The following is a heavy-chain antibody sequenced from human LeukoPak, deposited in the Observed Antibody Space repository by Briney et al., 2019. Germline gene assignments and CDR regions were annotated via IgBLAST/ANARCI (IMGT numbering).Heavy chain of an antibody. CDR3: ARDVLWFGEYYYHYGMDV. J-gene: IGHJ6*02. CDR1: GFTFSSYG. D-gene: IGHD3-10*01. CDR2: IWYDGSNK. V-gene: IGHV3-33*01. Sequence: GRSLRLSCAASGFTFSSYGMHWVRQAPGKGLEWVAVIWYDGSNKYYADSVKGRFTISRDNSKNTLYLQMNSLRAEDTAVYYCARDVLWFGEYYYHYGMDVWGQGTTVTVSS.